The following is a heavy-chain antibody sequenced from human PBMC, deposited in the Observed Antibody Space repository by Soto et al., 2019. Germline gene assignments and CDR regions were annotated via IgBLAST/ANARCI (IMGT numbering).Heavy chain of an antibody. D-gene: IGHD2-2*02. V-gene: IGHV4-39*01. J-gene: IGHJ5*02. Sequence: SETLSLTCTVSGGSISSSSYYWGWIRQPPGKGLEWIGSIYYSGSTYYNPSLKSRVTISVDTSKKQFSLKLSSVTAADTAVYYCASGDCSSTSCYRWFDPWGQGTLVTVSS. CDR1: GGSISSSSYY. CDR2: IYYSGST. CDR3: ASGDCSSTSCYRWFDP.